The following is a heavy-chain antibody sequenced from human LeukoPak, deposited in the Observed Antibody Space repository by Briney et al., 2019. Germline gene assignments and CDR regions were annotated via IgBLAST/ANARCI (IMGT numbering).Heavy chain of an antibody. Sequence: PGGSLRLSCAASGFTFSLYAMHWVRQAPGKGLEWVAVISYDGSNKYYADSVRGRFTISRDNSKNTLYLQMNSLRAEDTAVYYCAKSGSSSTTVYYFDYWGQGTLVTVSS. CDR2: ISYDGSNK. V-gene: IGHV3-30*18. J-gene: IGHJ4*02. CDR1: GFTFSLYA. CDR3: AKSGSSSTTVYYFDY. D-gene: IGHD6-13*01.